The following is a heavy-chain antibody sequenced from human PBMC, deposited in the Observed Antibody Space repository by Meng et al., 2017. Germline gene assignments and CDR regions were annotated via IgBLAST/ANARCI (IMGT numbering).Heavy chain of an antibody. CDR2: INHSGST. Sequence: QGQIQQWGAVLLKPSETLSLTCAVYGGSFSGYYWSWIRQPPGKGLEWIGEINHSGSTNYNPSLKSRVTISVDTSKNQFSLKLSSVTAADTAVYYCASSGYSYGYRFDYWGQGTLVTVSS. D-gene: IGHD5-18*01. V-gene: IGHV4-34*01. CDR1: GGSFSGYY. CDR3: ASSGYSYGYRFDY. J-gene: IGHJ4*02.